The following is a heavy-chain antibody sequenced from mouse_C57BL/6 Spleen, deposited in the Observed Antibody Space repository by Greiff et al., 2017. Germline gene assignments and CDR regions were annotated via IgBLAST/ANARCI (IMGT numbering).Heavy chain of an antibody. CDR1: GFTFSSYA. J-gene: IGHJ3*01. CDR2: ISDGGSYT. V-gene: IGHV5-4*01. CDR3: AREGITTAVEGGFAY. D-gene: IGHD1-1*01. Sequence: EVKLVESGGGLVKPGGSLKLSCAASGFTFSSYAMSWVRQTPEKRLEWVATISDGGSYTYYPDNVKGRFTISRDNAKNNLYLQMSHLKSEDTAMXYCAREGITTAVEGGFAYWGQGTLVTVSA.